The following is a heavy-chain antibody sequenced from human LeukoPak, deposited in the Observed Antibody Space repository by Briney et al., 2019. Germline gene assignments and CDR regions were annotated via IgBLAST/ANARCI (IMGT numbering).Heavy chain of an antibody. V-gene: IGHV4-34*01. CDR1: GGSFSGYY. D-gene: IGHD1-14*01. J-gene: IGHJ6*03. CDR3: ARGRVPDGNYYYMDV. Sequence: SETLSLTCAVYGGSFSGYYWSWIRQPPGKGLEWIGEINHSGSTNYNPSLKSRVTISVDTSKNQFSLKLSSVTAADTAVYYCARGRVPDGNYYYMDVWGKGTTVTVSS. CDR2: INHSGST.